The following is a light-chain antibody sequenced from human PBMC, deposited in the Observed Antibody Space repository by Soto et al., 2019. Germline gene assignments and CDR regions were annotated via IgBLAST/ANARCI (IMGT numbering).Light chain of an antibody. J-gene: IGKJ5*01. Sequence: DIQMTQSPSSLSASVGDRVTITCRASQDITXSLAWFQQKPGKAPNSLIYAASSLQSGVPSRFSGSGSGTDFTLTISSLQPEDFATYYCQQYNDYPITFGQGTRLEIK. CDR2: AAS. CDR1: QDITXS. V-gene: IGKV1-16*01. CDR3: QQYNDYPIT.